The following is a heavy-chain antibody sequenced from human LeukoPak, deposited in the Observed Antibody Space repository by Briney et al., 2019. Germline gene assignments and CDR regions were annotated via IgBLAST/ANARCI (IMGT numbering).Heavy chain of an antibody. CDR1: GGSFSGYY. CDR2: INHSGST. V-gene: IGHV4-34*01. Sequence: PSETLSLTCAVYGGSFSGYYWSWIRQPPGKGLEWIGEINHSGSTNYNPSLKSRVTISVDTSKNQFSLKLSSVTAADTAVYYCARPVRMGSRSYPFNYWGQGTLVTVSS. D-gene: IGHD3-10*01. CDR3: ARPVRMGSRSYPFNY. J-gene: IGHJ4*02.